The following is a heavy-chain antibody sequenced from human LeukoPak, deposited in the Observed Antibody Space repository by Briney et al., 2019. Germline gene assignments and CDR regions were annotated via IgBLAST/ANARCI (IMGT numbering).Heavy chain of an antibody. V-gene: IGHV1-69*01. CDR1: GGTFSGYA. J-gene: IGHJ4*02. CDR2: IIPIFGTA. D-gene: IGHD2-21*02. Sequence: SVKVSCKASGGTFSGYAISWVRQAPGQGLEWMGGIIPIFGTANYAQKFQGRVTITADESTSTAYMELSSLRSEDTAVYYCAREKAYCGGNCYSDYWGQGTLVTVSS. CDR3: AREKAYCGGNCYSDY.